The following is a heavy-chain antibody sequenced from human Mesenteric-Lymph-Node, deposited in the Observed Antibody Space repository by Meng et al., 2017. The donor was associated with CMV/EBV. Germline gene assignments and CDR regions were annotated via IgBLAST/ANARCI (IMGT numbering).Heavy chain of an antibody. Sequence: ETLSLTCAVYGGSFSGYYWSWIRQPPGKGLEWIGEINHSGSTNYNPSLKSRVTISVDTSKNQFSLKLSSVTAADTAVYYCARDLDILTGNQTPWGQGTLVTVSS. V-gene: IGHV4-34*01. CDR3: ARDLDILTGNQTP. CDR2: INHSGST. CDR1: GGSFSGYY. J-gene: IGHJ5*02. D-gene: IGHD3-9*01.